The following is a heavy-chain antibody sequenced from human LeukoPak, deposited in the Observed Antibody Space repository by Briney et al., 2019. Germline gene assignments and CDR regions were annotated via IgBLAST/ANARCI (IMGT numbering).Heavy chain of an antibody. CDR3: ARDLAGATIDY. CDR2: ISSSSSYI. V-gene: IGHV3-21*01. Sequence: GGSLRLSCAASGFPFSSYSMNWVRQAPGKGLEWVSSISSSSSYIYYADSVKGRFTISRDNAKNSLYLQMNSLRAEDTAVYYCARDLAGATIDYWGQGTLVTVSS. D-gene: IGHD1-26*01. CDR1: GFPFSSYS. J-gene: IGHJ4*02.